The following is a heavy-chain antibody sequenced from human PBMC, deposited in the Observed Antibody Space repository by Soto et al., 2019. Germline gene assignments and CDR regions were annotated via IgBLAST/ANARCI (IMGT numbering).Heavy chain of an antibody. V-gene: IGHV3-66*01. Sequence: EVQLVESGGGLVQPGGTLRLSCAASGCTVISNYMSWLRQAQGKGLEWVSVIYSGGSTYYADSVKGRITISRDNSKNTLYLQMDSLRAEDTAVYYCARGAAEDFDYWGQGTLVTVSS. CDR2: IYSGGST. J-gene: IGHJ4*02. CDR1: GCTVISNY. CDR3: ARGAAEDFDY. D-gene: IGHD6-25*01.